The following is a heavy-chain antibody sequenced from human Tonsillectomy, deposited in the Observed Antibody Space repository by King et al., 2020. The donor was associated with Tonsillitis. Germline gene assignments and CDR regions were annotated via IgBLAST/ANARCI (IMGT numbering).Heavy chain of an antibody. CDR2: ISGSGGST. V-gene: IGHV3-23*04. CDR3: AKDRVGGGYFLDDAFDI. Sequence: VQLVESGGGLVQPGGSLRLSCAASGFTFSSYAMSWVRQAPGKGLEWVSAISGSGGSTYCADSVKGRFTISRDKSKNTLYLQMNSLRAEDTAVYYCAKDRVGGGYFLDDAFDIWGQGTMVTVSS. D-gene: IGHD3-22*01. CDR1: GFTFSSYA. J-gene: IGHJ3*02.